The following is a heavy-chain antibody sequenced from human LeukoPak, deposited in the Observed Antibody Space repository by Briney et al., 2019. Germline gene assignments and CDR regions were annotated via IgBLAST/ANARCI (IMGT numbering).Heavy chain of an antibody. Sequence: SETLSLTCAVSGGSISSSNWWSRVRQPPGKGLEWIGEIYHSGSTNYNPSLKSRVTISVDKSKNQFSLKLSSVTAADTAVYYCARGGDFWSGYTPPYYYYYGMDVWGQGTTVTVSS. CDR2: IYHSGST. J-gene: IGHJ6*02. D-gene: IGHD3-3*01. CDR3: ARGGDFWSGYTPPYYYYYGMDV. V-gene: IGHV4-4*02. CDR1: GGSISSSNW.